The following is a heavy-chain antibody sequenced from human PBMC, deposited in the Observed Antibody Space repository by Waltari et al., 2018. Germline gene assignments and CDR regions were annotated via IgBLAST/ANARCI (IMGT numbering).Heavy chain of an antibody. CDR1: GYSISSGYY. D-gene: IGHD6-19*01. CDR2: IYHSGST. CDR3: ASSGRLAYSSGWKDAFDI. J-gene: IGHJ3*02. Sequence: QVQLQESGPGLVKPSETLSLTCAVSGYSISSGYYWGWIRQPPGKGLEWIGSIYHSGSTDSDPSLKSRVTISVDPSKNQFSLKLSSVTAADTAVYYCASSGRLAYSSGWKDAFDIWGQGTMVTVSS. V-gene: IGHV4-38-2*01.